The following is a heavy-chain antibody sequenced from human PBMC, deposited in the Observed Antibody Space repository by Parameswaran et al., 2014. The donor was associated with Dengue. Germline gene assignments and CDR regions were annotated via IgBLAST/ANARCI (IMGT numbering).Heavy chain of an antibody. J-gene: IGHJ4*02. Sequence: WIRQPPGKGLEWIGYIYYSGSTNYNPSLKSRVTISVDTSKNQFSLKLSSVTAADTAVYYCARGGELLYRAFDYWGQGTLVTVSS. CDR2: IYYSGST. V-gene: IGHV4-59*01. CDR3: ARGGELLYRAFDY. D-gene: IGHD1-26*01.